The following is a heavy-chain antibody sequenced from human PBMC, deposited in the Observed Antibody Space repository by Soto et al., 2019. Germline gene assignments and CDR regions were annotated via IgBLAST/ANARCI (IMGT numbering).Heavy chain of an antibody. CDR2: IYYSGST. CDR1: GGSISNYY. CDR3: GRVLDYDILTGTNWFDP. J-gene: IGHJ5*02. D-gene: IGHD3-9*01. Sequence: PSETLSLTCTVSGGSISNYYWSWIRQPPGRGLEWIGYIYYSGSTNYNPSLKTRVTISVDTSKNQFSLKLSSVTAADTAVYYCGRVLDYDILTGTNWFDPWGQGTLVTVS. V-gene: IGHV4-59*13.